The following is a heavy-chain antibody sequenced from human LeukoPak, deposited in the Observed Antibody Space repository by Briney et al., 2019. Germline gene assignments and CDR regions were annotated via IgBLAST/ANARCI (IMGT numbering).Heavy chain of an antibody. CDR1: GGSISSGGYS. CDR2: IYHSGST. CDR3: ARFGVTMVRGVSEGN. Sequence: PSETLSLTCAVSGGSISSGGYSWSWIRQPPGKGLEWIGYIYHSGSTYYNPSLKSRVTISVDRSKNQFSLKLSSVTAADTAVYYCARFGVTMVRGVSEGNWGQGTLVTVSS. V-gene: IGHV4-30-2*01. J-gene: IGHJ4*02. D-gene: IGHD3-10*01.